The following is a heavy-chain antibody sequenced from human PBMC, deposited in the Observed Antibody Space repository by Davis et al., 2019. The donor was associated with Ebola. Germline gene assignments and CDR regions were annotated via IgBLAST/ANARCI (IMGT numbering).Heavy chain of an antibody. J-gene: IGHJ4*02. D-gene: IGHD5-18*01. V-gene: IGHV4-31*11. Sequence: PSETLSLTCAVSGGSISSGGYYWSWIRQHPGKGLEWIGYIYYSGSTYYNPSLKSRVTISVDTSKNQFSLKLSSVTAADTAVYYCARGSRRGYSYGPWDYWGQGTLVTVSS. CDR2: IYYSGST. CDR3: ARGSRRGYSYGPWDY. CDR1: GGSISSGGYY.